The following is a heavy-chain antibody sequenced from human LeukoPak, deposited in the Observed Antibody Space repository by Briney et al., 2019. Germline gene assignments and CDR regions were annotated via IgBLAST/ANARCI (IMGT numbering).Heavy chain of an antibody. CDR1: GGSFSGTNFY. CDR2: FYYSGST. CDR3: ARRHWGSHYFDY. D-gene: IGHD7-27*01. Sequence: PSETLSLTCTVSGGSFSGTNFYWGWVRQPPGKGLEWIGSFYYSGSTYCNPSLKSRVTISVDTSKKQLSLKLSSVTAADTAVYYCARRHWGSHYFDYWGQGTLVTVSS. J-gene: IGHJ4*02. V-gene: IGHV4-39*01.